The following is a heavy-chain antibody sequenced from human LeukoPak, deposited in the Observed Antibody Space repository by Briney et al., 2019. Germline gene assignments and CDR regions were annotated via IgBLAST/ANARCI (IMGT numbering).Heavy chain of an antibody. CDR2: IYYSGST. CDR1: GGSISSYY. Sequence: SETLSLTCTVSGGSISSYYWSWIRQPPGKGLEWIGYIYYSGSTNHNPSLKSRVTISVDTSKNQFSLKLNSVTAADTAVYFCARGRSWYAYWGQGTLVIVSS. D-gene: IGHD6-13*01. V-gene: IGHV4-59*08. CDR3: ARGRSWYAY. J-gene: IGHJ4*02.